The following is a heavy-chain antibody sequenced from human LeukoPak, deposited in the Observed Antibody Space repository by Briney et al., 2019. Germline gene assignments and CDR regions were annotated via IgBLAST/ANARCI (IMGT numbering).Heavy chain of an antibody. CDR3: ARPPTYSSSWYYFDY. D-gene: IGHD6-13*01. V-gene: IGHV1-18*01. Sequence: ASVKVSCKASGYTFTSYGISWVRQAPGQGLEWMGWISAYNGNTNYAQKLQGRVTMTTDTSTSTAYMELSSLRSEDTAVYYCARPPTYSSSWYYFDYWGQGTLVTVSS. CDR1: GYTFTSYG. CDR2: ISAYNGNT. J-gene: IGHJ4*02.